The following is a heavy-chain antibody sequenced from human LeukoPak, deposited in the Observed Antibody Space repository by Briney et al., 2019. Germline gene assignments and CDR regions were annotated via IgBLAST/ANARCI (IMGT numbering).Heavy chain of an antibody. Sequence: GGSLRLSCTVSGFTFTSNYMSWVRQAPGKGLEWVSFIYSGSTHYSDSVKGRFTISRDNSKNTLYLQMNSLRAEDTAVYYCARRAGAYSHPYDYWGQGTLVTVSS. V-gene: IGHV3-53*01. D-gene: IGHD4/OR15-4a*01. CDR2: IYSGST. CDR1: GFTFTSNY. CDR3: ARRAGAYSHPYDY. J-gene: IGHJ4*02.